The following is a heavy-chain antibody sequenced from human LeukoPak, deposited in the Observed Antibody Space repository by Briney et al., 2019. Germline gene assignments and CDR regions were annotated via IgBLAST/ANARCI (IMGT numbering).Heavy chain of an antibody. D-gene: IGHD2-2*01. J-gene: IGHJ4*02. Sequence: SETLSLTCTVSGGSISSYYWSWIRQPPGKGLEWIGYIYYSGSTNYNPSLKSRVTISVDTFGNQFSLKLSSVTAADTAVYYCARDLGYCTSTSCRYFDFWGQGTLVTVSS. CDR3: ARDLGYCTSTSCRYFDF. CDR1: GGSISSYY. V-gene: IGHV4-59*12. CDR2: IYYSGST.